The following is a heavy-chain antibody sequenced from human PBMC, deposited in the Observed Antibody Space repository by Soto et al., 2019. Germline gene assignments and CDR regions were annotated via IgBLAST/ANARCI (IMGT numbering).Heavy chain of an antibody. V-gene: IGHV4-4*07. CDR2: IYTSGST. J-gene: IGHJ5*02. CDR3: ARDKGDVDWFDP. Sequence: QVQLQESGPGLVKPSETLSLTCTVSGGSISSYYWSWIRQPAGQGLEWIGRIYTSGSTNYKPTLKSRVTMSVDTSKNQFSLKLSSVSAADAAVYYCARDKGDVDWFDPWGKGTLVNVSS. CDR1: GGSISSYY.